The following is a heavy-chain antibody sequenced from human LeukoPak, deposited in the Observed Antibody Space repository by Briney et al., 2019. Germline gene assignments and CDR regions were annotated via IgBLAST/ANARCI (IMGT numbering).Heavy chain of an antibody. J-gene: IGHJ4*02. CDR2: INPNSGGT. V-gene: IGHV1-2*04. CDR1: GYTFTGYY. D-gene: IGHD6-19*01. Sequence: GASVKVSCKASGYTFTGYYMHWVRQAPGQGLEWMGWINPNSGGTNYAQKFQGWVTMTRGTSISTAYMELSRLRSDDTAVYYCARDRRRSGRLDFDYWGQGTLVTVSS. CDR3: ARDRRRSGRLDFDY.